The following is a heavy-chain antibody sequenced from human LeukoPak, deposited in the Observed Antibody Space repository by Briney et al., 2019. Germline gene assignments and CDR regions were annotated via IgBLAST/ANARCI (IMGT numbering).Heavy chain of an antibody. CDR2: IIPIFGTQ. V-gene: IGHV1-69*05. CDR1: GGTCNSFA. J-gene: IGHJ4*02. D-gene: IGHD1-7*01. Sequence: SVKVSCKASGGTCNSFAISWVRQAPGQGLEWMGRIIPIFGTQNYAQKFQGRVTFTTDESTSTAHMELSSLRSEDTAVYYCARGDWNYREGSRTIDYWGQGTLVTVSS. CDR3: ARGDWNYREGSRTIDY.